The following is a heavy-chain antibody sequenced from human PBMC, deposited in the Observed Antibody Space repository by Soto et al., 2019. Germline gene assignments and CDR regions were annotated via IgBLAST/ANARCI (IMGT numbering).Heavy chain of an antibody. CDR2: INTNGVNT. CDR3: ARGRVEDSSGWATYFDY. Sequence: GGSLRLSCAASGFTFSGYSMFWVRQAPGKGLEYVSAINTNGVNTFYARSVKGRFTISRDNSKNTMYLQMGSLRAEDMAVYYCARGRVEDSSGWATYFDYWGQGTLVTVSS. D-gene: IGHD6-19*01. V-gene: IGHV3-64*01. CDR1: GFTFSGYS. J-gene: IGHJ4*02.